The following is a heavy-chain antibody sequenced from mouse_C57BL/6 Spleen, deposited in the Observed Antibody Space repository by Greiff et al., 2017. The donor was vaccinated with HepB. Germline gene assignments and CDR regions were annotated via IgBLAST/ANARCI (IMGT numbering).Heavy chain of an antibody. CDR2: ILPGSGST. Sequence: QVQLQQSGAELMKPGASVKLSCKATGYTFTGYWIEWVKQRPGHGLEWIGEILPGSGSTNYNEKFKGKATFTADTSSNTAYMQRSSLTTEDSAIYYCARGGYYYGSSHYFDYWGQGTTLTVSS. V-gene: IGHV1-9*01. CDR1: GYTFTGYW. D-gene: IGHD1-1*01. J-gene: IGHJ2*01. CDR3: ARGGYYYGSSHYFDY.